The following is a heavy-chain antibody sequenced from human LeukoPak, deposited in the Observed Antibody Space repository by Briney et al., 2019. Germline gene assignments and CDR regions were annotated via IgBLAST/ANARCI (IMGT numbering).Heavy chain of an antibody. Sequence: LGGSLRLSCAASGFTFSGFAMSWVRRTPGKGLEWVSGISGSGDNTLYADSVKGRFTISRDNSKNTLYLQMNSLRAEDTAVYYCAKFDMPQAPLYGSGSYPPIMDYYYGMDVWGQGTTVTVSS. D-gene: IGHD3-10*01. V-gene: IGHV3-23*01. CDR3: AKFDMPQAPLYGSGSYPPIMDYYYGMDV. CDR2: ISGSGDNT. CDR1: GFTFSGFA. J-gene: IGHJ6*02.